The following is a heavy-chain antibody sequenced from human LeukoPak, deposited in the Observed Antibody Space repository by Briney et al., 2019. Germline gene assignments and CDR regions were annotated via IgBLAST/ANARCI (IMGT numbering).Heavy chain of an antibody. CDR2: IYYSGTT. D-gene: IGHD6-19*01. CDR1: GGSISSGDYY. CDR3: ARRSSGWYDY. J-gene: IGHJ4*02. Sequence: SETLSLTCTVSGGSISSGDYYWTWIRQPPGEGLEWIGYIYYSGTTYYNPSLKSRVSISVDTSKNQFSLNLSSVTAADTAVYYCARRSSGWYDYWSQGTLVTVSS. V-gene: IGHV4-30-4*01.